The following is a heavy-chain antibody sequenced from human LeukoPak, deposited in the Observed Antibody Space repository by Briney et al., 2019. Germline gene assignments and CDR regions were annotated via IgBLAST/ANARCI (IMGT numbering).Heavy chain of an antibody. D-gene: IGHD3-10*01. V-gene: IGHV4-61*08. CDR1: GASVSSGGYY. Sequence: PSETLSLTCTVSGASVSSGGYYWSWLRQPPGKGLEWIGYTYYSGSTNYNPSLKSRVTISVDTSKNQFSLKVSSVTAADTAVYYCARRGGSGRSFDYWGQGTLVTLSS. J-gene: IGHJ4*02. CDR2: TYYSGST. CDR3: ARRGGSGRSFDY.